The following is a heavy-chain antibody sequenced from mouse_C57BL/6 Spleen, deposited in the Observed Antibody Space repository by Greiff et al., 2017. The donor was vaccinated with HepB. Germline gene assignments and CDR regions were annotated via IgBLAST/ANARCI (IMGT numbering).Heavy chain of an antibody. CDR1: GYTFTSYW. J-gene: IGHJ3*01. CDR3: ARKDYGSSSFAY. CDR2: IDPSDSYT. V-gene: IGHV1-50*01. Sequence: QVHVKQPGAELVKPGASVKLSCKASGYTFTSYWMQWVKQRPGQGLEWIGEIDPSDSYTNYNQKFKGKATLTVDTSSSTAYMQLSSLTSEDSAVYYCARKDYGSSSFAYWGQGTLVTVSA. D-gene: IGHD1-1*01.